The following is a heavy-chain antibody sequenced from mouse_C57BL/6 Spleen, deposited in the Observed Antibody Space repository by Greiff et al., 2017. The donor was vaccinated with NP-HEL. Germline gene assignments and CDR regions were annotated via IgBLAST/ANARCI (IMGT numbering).Heavy chain of an antibody. D-gene: IGHD1-1*01. CDR1: GYTFTSYW. J-gene: IGHJ1*03. CDR3: ANPYYYGSSYWYFDV. CDR2: IHPGSGST. Sequence: QVQLQQPGAELVKPGASVKMSCKASGYTFTSYWITWVKQRPGQGLEWIGDIHPGSGSTNYNEKFKSKATLTVDTSSSTAYMQLSSLTSEDSAVYYCANPYYYGSSYWYFDVWGTGTTVTVSS. V-gene: IGHV1-55*01.